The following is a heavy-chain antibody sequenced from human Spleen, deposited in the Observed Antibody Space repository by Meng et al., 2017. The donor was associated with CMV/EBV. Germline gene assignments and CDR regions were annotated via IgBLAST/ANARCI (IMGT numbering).Heavy chain of an antibody. CDR3: AKIGTLGEYYFDY. CDR2: IWYDGSNK. Sequence: GGSLRLSCAASGFTFSSYGMHWVRQAPGKGLEWVAVIWYDGSNKYYADSVKGRFTISRDNSKNTLYLQMNSLRAEDTAVYYCAKIGTLGEYYFDYWGQGTLVTVSS. V-gene: IGHV3-30*02. D-gene: IGHD3-16*01. J-gene: IGHJ4*02. CDR1: GFTFSSYG.